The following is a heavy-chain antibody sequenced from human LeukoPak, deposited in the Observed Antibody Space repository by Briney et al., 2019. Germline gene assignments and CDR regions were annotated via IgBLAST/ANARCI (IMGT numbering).Heavy chain of an antibody. D-gene: IGHD1-20*01. J-gene: IGHJ6*01. Sequence: GGSLRLSCAASGFTFSSYGMHWVRQAPGKGLECVSVISYHGSNSYYADSVKGRFTISRDNSKNTLYLQMNSLRAEDTAVYWCAKHLGGFNWNDWPYGMDVWGQGTTVTVSS. CDR1: GFTFSSYG. CDR2: ISYHGSNS. V-gene: IGHV3-30*18. CDR3: AKHLGGFNWNDWPYGMDV.